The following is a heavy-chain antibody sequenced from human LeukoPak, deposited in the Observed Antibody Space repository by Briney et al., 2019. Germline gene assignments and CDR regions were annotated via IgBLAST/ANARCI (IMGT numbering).Heavy chain of an antibody. J-gene: IGHJ5*02. V-gene: IGHV4-39*01. Sequence: SETLSLTCTVSGGSISSSSYYWGWIRQPPGKGLEWIGSIYYSGSTYYNPSLKSRVTISVDTSKNQFSLKLSSVTAADTAVYYCARGSGVRGVIIPNWFDPWGQGTLVTVSS. CDR1: GGSISSSSYY. CDR2: IYYSGST. D-gene: IGHD3-10*01. CDR3: ARGSGVRGVIIPNWFDP.